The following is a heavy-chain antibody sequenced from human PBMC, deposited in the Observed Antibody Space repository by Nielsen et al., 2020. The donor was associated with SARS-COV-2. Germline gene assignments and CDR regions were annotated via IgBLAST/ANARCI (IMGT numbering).Heavy chain of an antibody. J-gene: IGHJ5*02. CDR2: ISYDGSNK. CDR3: VRDRSTVTSQGISDWFDP. D-gene: IGHD4-17*01. Sequence: GSLRLSCAASGFTLSSYGMHWVRQAPGKGLEWVAVISYDGSNKYYADSVKGRFTISRDNAKNSLYLQMNSLRDEDTAVYYCVRDRSTVTSQGISDWFDPWGQGTLVTVSS. V-gene: IGHV3-30*12. CDR1: GFTLSSYG.